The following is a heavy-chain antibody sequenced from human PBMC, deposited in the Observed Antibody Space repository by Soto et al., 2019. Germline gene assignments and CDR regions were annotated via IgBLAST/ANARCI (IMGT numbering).Heavy chain of an antibody. CDR2: IIPILGIA. CDR1: GGTFSSYA. V-gene: IGHV1-69*04. J-gene: IGHJ6*02. Sequence: ASVKVSCKASGGTFSSYAISWVRQAPGQGLEWIGRIIPILGIANYAQKFQGRVTITADKSTSTAYMELSSLRSEDTAVYYCASAPQDIVVVPAASYGMDVWGQGTTVTVSS. D-gene: IGHD2-2*01. CDR3: ASAPQDIVVVPAASYGMDV.